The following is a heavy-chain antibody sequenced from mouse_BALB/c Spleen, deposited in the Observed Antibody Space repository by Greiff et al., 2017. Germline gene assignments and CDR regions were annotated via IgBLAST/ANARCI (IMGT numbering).Heavy chain of an antibody. CDR2: IYPGDGDT. CDR3: ANWDNWYFDV. Sequence: VQLQQSGPELVKPGASVKISCKASGYAFSSSWMNWVKQRPGQGLEWIGRIYPGDGDTNYNGKFKGKATLTADKSSSTAYMQLSSLTSVDSAVYFCANWDNWYFDVWGAGTTVTVSS. D-gene: IGHD4-1*01. V-gene: IGHV1-82*01. J-gene: IGHJ1*01. CDR1: GYAFSSSW.